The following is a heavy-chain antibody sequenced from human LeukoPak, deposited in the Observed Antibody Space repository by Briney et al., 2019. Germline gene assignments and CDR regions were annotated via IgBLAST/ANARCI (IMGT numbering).Heavy chain of an antibody. CDR3: TRDRANYHCAY. CDR2: IYSGGAT. V-gene: IGHV3-66*01. CDR1: GFTVKDNF. J-gene: IGHJ4*02. Sequence: PGGSLRLSCAASGFTVKDNFMSWVRQAPGKGLEWVSVIYSGGATYYADSVKGRFTISRDNSTKTVFLQMNDLRAEDTAFYYCTRDRANYHCAYWGQGALVTVSS. D-gene: IGHD1-7*01.